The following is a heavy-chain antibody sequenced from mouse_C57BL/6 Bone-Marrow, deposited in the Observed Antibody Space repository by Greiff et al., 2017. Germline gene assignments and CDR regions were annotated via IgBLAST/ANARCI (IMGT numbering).Heavy chain of an antibody. CDR1: GFNIKDYY. Sequence: VQLQESGAELVKPGASVKLSCTASGFNIKDYYMHWVKQRTEQGLEWIGRIDPEDGETKYAPKFQGKATITADTSSNTAYLQLSSLTSEDTAVYYCANSLLITTVVGGDWGQGTTLTVSS. D-gene: IGHD1-1*01. CDR3: ANSLLITTVVGGD. V-gene: IGHV14-2*01. J-gene: IGHJ2*01. CDR2: IDPEDGET.